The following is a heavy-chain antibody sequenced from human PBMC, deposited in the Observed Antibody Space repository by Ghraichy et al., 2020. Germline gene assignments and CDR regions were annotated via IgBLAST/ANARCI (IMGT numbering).Heavy chain of an antibody. CDR2: INHSGST. D-gene: IGHD3-16*01. Sequence: SETLSLTCAVYGGSFSGYYWSWIRQPPGKGLEWIGEINHSGSTNYNPSLKSRVTISVDTSKNQFSLKLSSVTAADTAVYYCATSGGGGSGLYNWFDPWGQGTLVTVSS. V-gene: IGHV4-34*01. CDR1: GGSFSGYY. J-gene: IGHJ5*02. CDR3: ATSGGGGSGLYNWFDP.